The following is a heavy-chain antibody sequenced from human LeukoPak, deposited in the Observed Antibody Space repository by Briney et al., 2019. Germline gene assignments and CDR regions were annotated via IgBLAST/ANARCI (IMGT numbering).Heavy chain of an antibody. CDR1: GYNFPIYW. J-gene: IGHJ4*02. CDR3: ARPMGSSWYRAFDY. V-gene: IGHV5-51*01. Sequence: GESLKISCQGSGYNFPIYWIGWVRQMPGQGLEWMGIIYPDDSNTIYGPSFQGQVTISADKSINTAYLEWSSLKASDTAMYYCARPMGSSWYRAFDYWGQGTLVTVSS. D-gene: IGHD6-13*01. CDR2: IYPDDSNT.